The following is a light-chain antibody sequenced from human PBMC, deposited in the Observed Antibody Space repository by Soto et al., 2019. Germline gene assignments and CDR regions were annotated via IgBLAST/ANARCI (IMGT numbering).Light chain of an antibody. CDR2: GNS. Sequence: QSVLTQPPSVSGAPGQRVTISCTGSSSNIGAGYDVHWYQQLPGTAPKLLISGNSNRPSGVPDRFSGSKSGTSASLAITGLQAGDEADYSCQSYDSSLSGGVFGGGTKLTVL. V-gene: IGLV1-40*01. CDR3: QSYDSSLSGGV. J-gene: IGLJ3*02. CDR1: SSNIGAGYD.